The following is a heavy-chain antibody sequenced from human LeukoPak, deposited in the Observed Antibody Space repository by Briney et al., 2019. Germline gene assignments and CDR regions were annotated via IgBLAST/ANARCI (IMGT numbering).Heavy chain of an antibody. CDR1: GGSFSGYY. CDR3: ARALGRDRRLEYYFDY. CDR2: INHSGST. V-gene: IGHV4-34*01. Sequence: SETLSLTCAVYGGSFSGYYWSWIRQPPGKGLEWIGEINHSGSTNYNPSLKSRVTISVDTSKNQFSLKLSSVTAADTAVYYCARALGRDRRLEYYFDYWGQGTLVTVSS. J-gene: IGHJ4*02. D-gene: IGHD7-27*01.